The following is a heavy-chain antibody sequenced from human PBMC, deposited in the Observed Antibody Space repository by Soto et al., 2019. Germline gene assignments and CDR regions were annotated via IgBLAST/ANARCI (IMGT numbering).Heavy chain of an antibody. CDR1: GFTFSTYG. V-gene: IGHV3-74*01. Sequence: GGSLRLSCAASGFTFSTYGLTWVRQAPGKGLEWVSLINGDGAGTIYADSVKGRFTISRENAKNTVYLQMNSLRAEDTAVYYCTRGRENYSYFDYWGQGILVTVSS. CDR3: TRGRENYSYFDY. CDR2: INGDGAGT. J-gene: IGHJ4*02. D-gene: IGHD4-4*01.